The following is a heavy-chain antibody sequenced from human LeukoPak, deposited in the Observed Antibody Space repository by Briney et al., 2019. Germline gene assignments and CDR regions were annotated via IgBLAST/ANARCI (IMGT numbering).Heavy chain of an antibody. V-gene: IGHV5-51*01. J-gene: IGHJ4*02. CDR1: GYSFTDFW. CDR3: ARRLAPGYFDY. CDR2: IYPGDSGT. Sequence: GESLKISCTVSGYSFTDFWIGWVRQMPGKGLEWMGIIYPGDSGTRYSPSFQGQVTISADKSISTAYLQWSSLKASDTAMYYCARRLAPGYFDYWGQGTLVTVSS.